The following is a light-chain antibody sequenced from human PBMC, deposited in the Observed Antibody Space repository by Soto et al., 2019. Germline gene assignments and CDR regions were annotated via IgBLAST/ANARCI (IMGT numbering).Light chain of an antibody. J-gene: IGKJ4*01. CDR3: PSYGSSP. CDR1: QSVSSSY. Sequence: EIVLTQSPGTLSLSPGERATLSCRASQSVSSSYLAWYQQKPGQAPRLLIYGASSRATGIPDRFSRSRSGTDFALTFSRREPEEFVGYYCPSYGSSPFCGGTKVPIK. CDR2: GAS. V-gene: IGKV3-20*01.